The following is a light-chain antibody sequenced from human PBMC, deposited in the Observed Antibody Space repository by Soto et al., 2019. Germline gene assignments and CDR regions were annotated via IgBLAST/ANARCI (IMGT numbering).Light chain of an antibody. Sequence: VLTQSPGTLSLSPGERATLSCRASQSVSDSYLAWYQQKPGQAPRLLIYASSRATGIPDRFSGSGSGTDFTLTISRLKPEDFAVYYCQHYGTSALFGPGTTVDIK. V-gene: IGKV3-20*01. CDR3: QHYGTSAL. J-gene: IGKJ3*01. CDR2: AS. CDR1: QSVSDSY.